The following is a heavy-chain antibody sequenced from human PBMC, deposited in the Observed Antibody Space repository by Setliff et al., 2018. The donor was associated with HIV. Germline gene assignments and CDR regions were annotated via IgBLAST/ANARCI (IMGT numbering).Heavy chain of an antibody. CDR2: IIPVFGTA. D-gene: IGHD6-19*01. Sequence: ASVKVSCKASGGTFSSYAISWVRQAPGQGLEWMGGIIPVFGTANYAQKFQGRVTITTDESTSTAYMELSSLRSEDTAVYYCARESEHYSSGPRDAFVIWGQGTMVTVSS. CDR3: ARESEHYSSGPRDAFVI. J-gene: IGHJ3*02. V-gene: IGHV1-69*05. CDR1: GGTFSSYA.